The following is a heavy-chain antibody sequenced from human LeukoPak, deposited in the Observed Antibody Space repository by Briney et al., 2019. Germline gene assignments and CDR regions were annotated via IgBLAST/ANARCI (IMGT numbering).Heavy chain of an antibody. CDR2: INHSGSS. D-gene: IGHD4-17*01. J-gene: IGHJ1*01. CDR1: GGSFSGYY. V-gene: IGHV4-34*01. CDR3: ARGEDGDYYFQH. Sequence: PSETLSLTCAVYGGSFSGYYWSWIRQPPGKGLEWIGEINHSGSSNYNPSLKSRVTISVDTSKNQFSLKLSSMTAADTAVYYCARGEDGDYYFQHWGQGTLVTVSS.